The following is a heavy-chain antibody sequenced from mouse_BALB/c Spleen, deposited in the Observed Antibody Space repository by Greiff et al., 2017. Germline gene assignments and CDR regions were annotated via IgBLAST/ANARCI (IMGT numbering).Heavy chain of an antibody. Sequence: QVQLQQPGAELVKPGASVKMSCKASGYTFTNYWLGWVKQRPGHGLEWIGDIYPGGGYTNYNEKFKGKATLTADTSSSTAYMQLSSLTSEDSAVYFCARDTTVVANDFDYWGQGTTLTVSS. CDR3: ARDTTVVANDFDY. CDR2: IYPGGGYT. D-gene: IGHD1-1*01. J-gene: IGHJ2*01. V-gene: IGHV1-63*02. CDR1: GYTFTNYW.